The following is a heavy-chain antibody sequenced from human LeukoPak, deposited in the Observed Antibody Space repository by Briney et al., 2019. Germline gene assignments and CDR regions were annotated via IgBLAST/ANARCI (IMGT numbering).Heavy chain of an antibody. J-gene: IGHJ4*02. V-gene: IGHV4-34*01. CDR2: INHSGST. Sequence: SETLSLTCAVYGGSFSGYYWSWIRQPPGKGLDWIGEINHSGSTNYNLSLKSRVTISVDTSKNQFSLKLSSVTAADTAVYYCARAIAVAGLLYYFDYWGQGTLVTVSS. D-gene: IGHD6-19*01. CDR1: GGSFSGYY. CDR3: ARAIAVAGLLYYFDY.